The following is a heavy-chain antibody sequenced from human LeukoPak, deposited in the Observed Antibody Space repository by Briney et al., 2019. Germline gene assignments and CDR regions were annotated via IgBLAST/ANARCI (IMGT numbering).Heavy chain of an antibody. CDR1: GYIFTSYY. CDR3: ARVRYHGH. D-gene: IGHD1-14*01. V-gene: IGHV1-46*01. Sequence: ASVNVSCTASGYIFTSYYIHWVRQAPGQGLEWMGIINCSGGGTGYAPAFQGRITMTRDTSTSTVYMELSGLKSEDTAVYYCARVRYHGHWGQGTLVTVSS. CDR2: INCSGGGT. J-gene: IGHJ4*02.